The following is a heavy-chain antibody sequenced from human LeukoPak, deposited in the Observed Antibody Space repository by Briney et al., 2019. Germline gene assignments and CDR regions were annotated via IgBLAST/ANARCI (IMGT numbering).Heavy chain of an antibody. CDR2: SNHSGST. CDR3: ARRDFWSGYYSSRY. D-gene: IGHD3-3*01. CDR1: GGSLSGYY. J-gene: IGHJ4*02. Sequence: SETLSLTCAVYGGSLSGYYWCWIRQPPGKGLEWIGDSNHSGSTNYNPSLKSRVTISVDTSRNQFSLKLRSVTAADTAVYYCARRDFWSGYYSSRYWGQGTLVSVSS. V-gene: IGHV4-34*01.